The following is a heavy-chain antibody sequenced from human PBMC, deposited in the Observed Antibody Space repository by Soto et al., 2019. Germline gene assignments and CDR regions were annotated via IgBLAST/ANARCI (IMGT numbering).Heavy chain of an antibody. V-gene: IGHV4-31*03. CDR1: GDSISSGDYY. CDR3: ARDLYLQGGMDV. Sequence: QVQLQESGPELVKPSQTLSLTCTVSGDSISSGDYYWSWIRQHPGKDLEWIGYIYYSGSTSYNPSLESRVTISVDTSKNQFSLRLSSVTAADTAVYYCARDLYLQGGMDVWGQGTTVTVSS. J-gene: IGHJ6*02. CDR2: IYYSGST.